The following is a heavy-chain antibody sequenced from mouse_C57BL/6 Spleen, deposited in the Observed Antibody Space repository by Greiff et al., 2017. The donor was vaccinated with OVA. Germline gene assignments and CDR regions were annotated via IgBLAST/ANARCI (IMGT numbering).Heavy chain of an antibody. CDR1: GYTFTDYE. CDR2: IDPETGGT. D-gene: IGHD1-1*01. J-gene: IGHJ4*01. V-gene: IGHV1-15*01. Sequence: QVQLKQSGAELVRPGASVTLSCKASGYTFTDYEMHWVKQTPVHGLEWIGAIDPETGGTAYNQKFKGKAILTADKSSSTAYMELRSLTSEDSAVYYCTRSNYGSSYYYAMDYWGQGTSVTVSS. CDR3: TRSNYGSSYYYAMDY.